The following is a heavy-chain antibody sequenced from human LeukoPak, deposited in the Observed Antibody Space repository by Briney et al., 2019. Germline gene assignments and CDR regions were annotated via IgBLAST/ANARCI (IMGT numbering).Heavy chain of an antibody. CDR2: INPSGGST. CDR1: GYTFTSYY. V-gene: IGHV1-46*01. CDR3: ARAVVVPRRAGWFDP. Sequence: ASVKLSCKAAGYTFTSYYMHWVRQAPGQGLEWMGIINPSGGSTSYAQKFQGSVTMNRDMSTSTVYMELSSLRSEDTAVYYCARAVVVPRRAGWFDPWGQGTLVTVSS. D-gene: IGHD2-15*01. J-gene: IGHJ5*02.